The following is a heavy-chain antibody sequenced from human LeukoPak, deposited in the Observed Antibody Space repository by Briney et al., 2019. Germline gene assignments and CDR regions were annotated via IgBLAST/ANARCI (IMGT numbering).Heavy chain of an antibody. V-gene: IGHV4-59*08. Sequence: PSETLSLTCTVSSGSISSSYWSWIRQPPGKGLEWIGYIYCSGSTSYNPSLKSRVTISVDTSKNQFSLKLNSVTAADTAVYYCARQGPLTTAVTTRTNPFDYWGQGTLVTVSS. J-gene: IGHJ4*02. CDR1: SGSISSSY. D-gene: IGHD4-11*01. CDR3: ARQGPLTTAVTTRTNPFDY. CDR2: IYCSGST.